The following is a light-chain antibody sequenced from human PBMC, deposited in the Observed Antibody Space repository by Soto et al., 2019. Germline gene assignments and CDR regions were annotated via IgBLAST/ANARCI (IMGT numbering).Light chain of an antibody. CDR3: CSYAGSSSYV. CDR2: EGS. Sequence: QSALTQPASVSGSPGQSITISCTGTSSDVGTYNLVSWYQQHPGKAPKLMIYEGSKRPSGISNRSSGSKSGNTASLTISGLQAEDEGDYYCCSYAGSSSYVFGTGTKVTVL. J-gene: IGLJ1*01. CDR1: SSDVGTYNL. V-gene: IGLV2-23*01.